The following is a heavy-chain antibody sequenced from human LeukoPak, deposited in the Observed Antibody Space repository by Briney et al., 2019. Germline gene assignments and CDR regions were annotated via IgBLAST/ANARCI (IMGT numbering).Heavy chain of an antibody. J-gene: IGHJ4*02. Sequence: PGGSLRLSCAASGFTFSSYAMRWVRQAPGKGLEWVSSISGSGGSTYYADSVKGRITISRDNSKNTLYLQMNGLRAEDTAVYYCAKDWDYYGSGSYSDYWGQGTLVTVSS. V-gene: IGHV3-23*01. CDR1: GFTFSSYA. D-gene: IGHD3-10*01. CDR2: ISGSGGST. CDR3: AKDWDYYGSGSYSDY.